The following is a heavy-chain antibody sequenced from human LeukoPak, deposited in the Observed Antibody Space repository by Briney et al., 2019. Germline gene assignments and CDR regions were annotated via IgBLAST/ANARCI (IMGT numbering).Heavy chain of an antibody. J-gene: IGHJ5*02. CDR3: ARRARIPIFGVAPNWFDP. CDR2: IYYSGST. Sequence: SETLSLTCTVSGGSISSSSYYWGWIRQPPGKGLEWIGSIYYSGSTYYNPSLKSRVNISVDTSKNQFSLKLSSVTAADTAVYYCARRARIPIFGVAPNWFDPWGQGTLVTVSS. D-gene: IGHD3-3*01. CDR1: GGSISSSSYY. V-gene: IGHV4-39*07.